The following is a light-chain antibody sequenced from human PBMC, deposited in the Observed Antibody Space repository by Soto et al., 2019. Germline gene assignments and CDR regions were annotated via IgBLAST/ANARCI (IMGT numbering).Light chain of an antibody. CDR1: QSISTW. J-gene: IGKJ2*01. CDR2: KAS. V-gene: IGKV1-5*03. CDR3: QQYDSYPYT. Sequence: DIQMTQSPSTLSASVGDRVTITCRASQSISTWLAWYQQKPGKAPKVLIYKASSVETGVPPRFSGSGSGTEFTLTISSLQPGDFATYYCQQYDSYPYTFGQGTKLEIK.